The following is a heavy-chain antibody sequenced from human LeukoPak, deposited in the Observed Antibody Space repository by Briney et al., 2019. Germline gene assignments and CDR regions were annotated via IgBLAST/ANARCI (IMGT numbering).Heavy chain of an antibody. CDR2: IYSGGST. J-gene: IGHJ6*03. CDR1: GFTVSSNY. CDR3: ARVAATTPGYYYYYYYMDV. V-gene: IGHV3-66*01. Sequence: GGSLRLSCAASGFTVSSNYMSWVRQAPGKGLEWVSVIYSGGSTYYADSVKGRFTISRDNSKNTLYLQMNSLRAEDTAVYYCARVAATTPGYYYYYYYMDVWGKGTTVTVSS. D-gene: IGHD5-12*01.